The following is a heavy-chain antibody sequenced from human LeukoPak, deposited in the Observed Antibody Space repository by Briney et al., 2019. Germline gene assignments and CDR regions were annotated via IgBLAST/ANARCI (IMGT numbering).Heavy chain of an antibody. V-gene: IGHV3-21*01. D-gene: IGHD3-22*01. CDR2: FGTRSTST. Sequence: GGSLRLSCTASGFTFSGYSMNWIRQAPGKGLEWVSSFGTRSTSTYHAGSVKGRFAISRDNAKNSLYLQMNSLRAEDTALYYCARGVSEGFDFWGQGTLVTVSS. J-gene: IGHJ4*02. CDR3: ARGVSEGFDF. CDR1: GFTFSGYS.